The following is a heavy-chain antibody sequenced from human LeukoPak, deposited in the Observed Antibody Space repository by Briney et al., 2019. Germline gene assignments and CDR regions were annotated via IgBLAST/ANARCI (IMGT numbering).Heavy chain of an antibody. CDR1: GFTFGGYG. CDR3: ARDRVSMIRGVTALDY. D-gene: IGHD3-10*01. V-gene: IGHV3-21*01. Sequence: GGSLRLSCAGSGFTFGGYGMHWFRQTPGKGLEWVSSISSSSSYIYYADSVKGRFTISRDNAKNSLYLQMNSLRAEDTAVYYCARDRVSMIRGVTALDYWGQGTLVTVSS. J-gene: IGHJ4*02. CDR2: ISSSSSYI.